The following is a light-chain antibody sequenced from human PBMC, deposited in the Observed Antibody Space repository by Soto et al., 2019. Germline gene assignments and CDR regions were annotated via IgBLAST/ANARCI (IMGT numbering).Light chain of an antibody. CDR3: QSYDSTLSARYV. CDR1: SSSIGAGYD. J-gene: IGLJ1*01. CDR2: GTI. V-gene: IGLV1-40*01. Sequence: SVLTQPPSVSGAPGQRVTISCTGSSSSIGAGYDVHWYQQRPGTAPKLLIFGTINRPSGVPDRFSGSKSGTSASLAITGLQAEDEGDYYCQSYDSTLSARYVFGTGTKLTVL.